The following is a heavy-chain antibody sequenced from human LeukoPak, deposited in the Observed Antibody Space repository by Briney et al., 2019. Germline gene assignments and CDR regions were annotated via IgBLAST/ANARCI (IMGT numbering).Heavy chain of an antibody. Sequence: GGSLRLSCAASGFVFHDFAMHWVRQSPGPGQEWVATISWNSDIILYADSVKGRFTISRDNDRDSLLMEMNSLRREDTALYYCVKSGGYYYMDAWGKGTTVIVSS. CDR3: VKSGGYYYMDA. CDR1: GFVFHDFA. CDR2: ISWNSDII. V-gene: IGHV3-9*01. J-gene: IGHJ6*03. D-gene: IGHD2-15*01.